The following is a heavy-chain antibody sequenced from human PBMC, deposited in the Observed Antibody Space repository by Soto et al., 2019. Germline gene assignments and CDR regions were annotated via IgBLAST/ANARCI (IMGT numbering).Heavy chain of an antibody. CDR1: GGSISSYY. CDR2: IYYSGST. V-gene: IGHV4-59*01. D-gene: IGHD3-22*01. J-gene: IGHJ4*02. CDR3: ARVIMDDSIRYFDY. Sequence: KPSETLSLTCTVSGGSISSYYWSWIRQPPGKGLEWIGYIYYSGSTNYNPSLKSRVTISVDTSKNQFSLKLSSVTAADTAVYYCARVIMDDSIRYFDYWGQGTLLTVSS.